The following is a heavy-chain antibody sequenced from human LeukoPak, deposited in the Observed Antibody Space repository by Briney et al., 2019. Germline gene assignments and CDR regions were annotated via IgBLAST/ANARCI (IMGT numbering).Heavy chain of an antibody. CDR3: ARDAKSERITMVRGVIKYYYYYGVDV. Sequence: GGSLRLSCAASGFTFSSYSMNWVRQAPGKGLEWVSSISSSSSYIYYADSVKGRFTISRDNAKNSLYLQMNSLRAEDTAVYYCARDAKSERITMVRGVIKYYYYYGVDVWGQGTTVTVSS. J-gene: IGHJ6*02. V-gene: IGHV3-21*01. D-gene: IGHD3-10*01. CDR2: ISSSSSYI. CDR1: GFTFSSYS.